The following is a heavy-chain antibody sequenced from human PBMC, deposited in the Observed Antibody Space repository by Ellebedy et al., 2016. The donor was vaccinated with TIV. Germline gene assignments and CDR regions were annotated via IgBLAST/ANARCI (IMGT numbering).Heavy chain of an antibody. CDR3: ARDYNGSGSYSSD. Sequence: PGGSLRLSCAASGFTFSDYYMSWIRQAPGKGLEWISYISSSTTYTNYADSVKGRFTISRDNAKNSLYLRMNSLRAEDTAVYYCARDYNGSGSYSSDWGQGTLVTVSS. D-gene: IGHD3-10*01. J-gene: IGHJ4*02. CDR1: GFTFSDYY. CDR2: ISSSTTYT. V-gene: IGHV3-11*06.